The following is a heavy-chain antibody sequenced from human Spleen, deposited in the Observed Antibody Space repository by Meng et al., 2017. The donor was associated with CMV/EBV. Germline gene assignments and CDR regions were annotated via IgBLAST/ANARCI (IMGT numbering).Heavy chain of an antibody. CDR2: LSWDGGST. J-gene: IGHJ4*02. V-gene: IGHV3-43*01. CDR3: AKDTMVRGVYPPSFDY. Sequence: GGSLRLSCAASGFTFDDYTMHWVRQAPGKGLEWVSLLSWDGGSTYYADSVKGRFTISRDNSKNSLYLQMNSLRTEDTALYYCAKDTMVRGVYPPSFDYWGQGTLVTVSS. D-gene: IGHD3-10*01. CDR1: GFTFDDYT.